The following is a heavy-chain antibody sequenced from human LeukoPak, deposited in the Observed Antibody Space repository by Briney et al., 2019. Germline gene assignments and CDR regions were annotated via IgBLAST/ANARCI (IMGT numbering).Heavy chain of an antibody. CDR2: ISSSSSYI. D-gene: IGHD3-10*01. CDR1: GFTFSSYS. V-gene: IGHV3-21*01. CDR3: AIAITMVRGVYYYYMDV. Sequence: GGSLRLSCAASGFTFSSYSMSWVRQAPGKGLEWVSSISSSSSYIYYADSVKGRFTISRDNAKNSLYLQMNSLRAEDTAVYYCAIAITMVRGVYYYYMDVWGKGTTVTVSS. J-gene: IGHJ6*03.